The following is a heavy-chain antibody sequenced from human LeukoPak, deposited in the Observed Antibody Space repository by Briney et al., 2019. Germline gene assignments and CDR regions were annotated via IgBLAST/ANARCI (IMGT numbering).Heavy chain of an antibody. CDR3: AKADRPGIASAGDY. Sequence: PGGSLRLSCAASGFTFSNYAMSWVRQAPGKGLEWVSGLSGSGGSTYYADSVKGRLTISRDNSKNTLYLQMNSLRAEDTAVYYCAKADRPGIASAGDYWGQGTLVTVSS. CDR1: GFTFSNYA. D-gene: IGHD6-13*01. CDR2: LSGSGGST. J-gene: IGHJ4*02. V-gene: IGHV3-23*01.